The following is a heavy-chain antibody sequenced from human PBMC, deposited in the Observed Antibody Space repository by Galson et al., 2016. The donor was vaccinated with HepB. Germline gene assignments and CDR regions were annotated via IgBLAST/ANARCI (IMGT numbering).Heavy chain of an antibody. CDR3: AKDRGYYGTGFDY. J-gene: IGHJ4*02. Sequence: SLRLSCAASGFTSSNYAMSWVRQAPGKGLEWVSGASGNGHVTYYATSVTGRFIISRDSWKNTLYLQMNSLRAEDTAKYYCAKDRGYYGTGFDYWGQGTLVTVSS. D-gene: IGHD3-10*01. CDR2: ASGNGHVT. CDR1: GFTSSNYA. V-gene: IGHV3-23*01.